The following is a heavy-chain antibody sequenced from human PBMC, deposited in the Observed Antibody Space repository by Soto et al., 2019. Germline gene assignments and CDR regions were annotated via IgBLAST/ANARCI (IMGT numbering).Heavy chain of an antibody. CDR3: ARGPIYYGSGSYIDY. CDR1: GGPISSGGYS. V-gene: IGHV4-30-2*01. CDR2: IYHSGST. J-gene: IGHJ4*02. Sequence: PSETLSLTCAVSGGPISSGGYSWSWIRQPPGKGLEWIGYIYHSGSTYYNPSLKSRVTISVDRSKNQFSLKLSSVTAADTAVYYCARGPIYYGSGSYIDYWGQGTLVTVSS. D-gene: IGHD3-10*01.